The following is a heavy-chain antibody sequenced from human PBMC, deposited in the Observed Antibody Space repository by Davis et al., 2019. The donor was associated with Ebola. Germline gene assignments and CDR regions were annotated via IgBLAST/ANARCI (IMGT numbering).Heavy chain of an antibody. CDR3: ARRWGSSRNRGYYYYGMDV. V-gene: IGHV3-30*04. CDR1: GFIFKTYT. D-gene: IGHD6-13*01. Sequence: PGGSLRPSCAASGFIFKTYTMHWVRQAPGKGLEWVAVIPYDGKDISYAESVRGRFTISRDNSKNTLYLQMNSLRAEDTAVYYCARRWGSSRNRGYYYYGMDVWGQGTTVTVSS. CDR2: IPYDGKDI. J-gene: IGHJ6*02.